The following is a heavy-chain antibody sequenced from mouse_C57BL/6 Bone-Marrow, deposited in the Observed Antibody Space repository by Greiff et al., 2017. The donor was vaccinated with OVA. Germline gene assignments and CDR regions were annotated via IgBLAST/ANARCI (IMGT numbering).Heavy chain of an antibody. J-gene: IGHJ1*03. V-gene: IGHV1-80*01. D-gene: IGHD2-3*01. CDR3: ARERGWLLYWYFDV. CDR2: IYPGDGDT. Sequence: VQLQQSGAELVKPGASVKISCKASGYAFSSYWMNWVKQRPGKGLEWIGQIYPGDGDTNYNGKFKGKATLTADKSSSTAYMQLSSLTSEDSAVYFCARERGWLLYWYFDVWGTGTTVTVSS. CDR1: GYAFSSYW.